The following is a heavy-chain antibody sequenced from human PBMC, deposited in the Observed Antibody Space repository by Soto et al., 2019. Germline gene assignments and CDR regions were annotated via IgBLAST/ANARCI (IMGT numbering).Heavy chain of an antibody. Sequence: QVQLQESGPGLVKPSETLSLTCTVSGGSISSYYWSWIRQPPGKGLEWIGYIYYSGSTNYNPSLQSQDTISVDTSKNQFSLKLSSVTSADTAVYYCARVGAYSYGYTFDYWGQGTMVTVSS. CDR2: IYYSGST. D-gene: IGHD5-18*01. J-gene: IGHJ4*02. V-gene: IGHV4-59*08. CDR3: ARVGAYSYGYTFDY. CDR1: GGSISSYY.